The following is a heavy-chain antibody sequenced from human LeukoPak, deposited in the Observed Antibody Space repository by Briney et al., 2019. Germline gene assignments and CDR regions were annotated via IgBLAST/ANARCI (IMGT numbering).Heavy chain of an antibody. J-gene: IGHJ4*02. Sequence: SQTLSLTCTVSGGSISSGDYYWSWIRQPPGKGLEWIGEINHSGSTNYNPSLKSRVTISVDTSKNQFSLKLSSVTAADTAVYYCAREVKGYYGSGSYPAHWGQGTLVTVSS. D-gene: IGHD3-10*01. V-gene: IGHV4-30-4*01. CDR2: INHSGST. CDR1: GGSISSGDYY. CDR3: AREVKGYYGSGSYPAH.